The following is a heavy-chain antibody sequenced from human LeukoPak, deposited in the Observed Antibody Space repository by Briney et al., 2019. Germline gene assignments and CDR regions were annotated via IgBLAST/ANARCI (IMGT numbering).Heavy chain of an antibody. V-gene: IGHV3-23*01. CDR2: ISASATST. Sequence: PGGSLRLSCAASGFTFSSYAMSWVRQAPGKGLEWVSAISASATSTYYADSVRGRFTVSRDNSKNTLYLQMNSLRDEDTAVYYWAKDVTVVVIASPLAHWGQGTLVTVFS. J-gene: IGHJ4*02. CDR3: AKDVTVVVIASPLAH. CDR1: GFTFSSYA. D-gene: IGHD2-21*01.